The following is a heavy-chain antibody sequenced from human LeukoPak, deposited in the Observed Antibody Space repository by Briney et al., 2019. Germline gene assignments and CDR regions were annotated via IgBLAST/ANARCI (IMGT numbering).Heavy chain of an antibody. CDR3: ARDILTGPDAFDI. CDR2: IRYDGSNK. D-gene: IGHD3-9*01. J-gene: IGHJ3*02. CDR1: GFTFSSYG. Sequence: PGGSPRLSCAASGFTFSSYGMHWVRQAPGKGREGVAFIRYDGSNKYYADSVKGRFTISRDNSKNTLYLQMNSLRAEDTAVYYCARDILTGPDAFDIWGQGTMVTVSS. V-gene: IGHV3-30*02.